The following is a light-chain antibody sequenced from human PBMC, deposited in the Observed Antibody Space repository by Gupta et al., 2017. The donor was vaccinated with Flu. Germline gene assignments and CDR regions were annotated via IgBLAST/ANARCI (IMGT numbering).Light chain of an antibody. CDR3: QQYDNLPSLRLT. J-gene: IGKJ4*01. V-gene: IGKV1-33*01. CDR1: QDISNY. Sequence: DIQMTQSPSSLSASVGDRVTITCQASQDISNYLNWYQQKPGKAPKLLIYDASNLETGVPSRFSGSGSGTDFTFTISSLQPEDIATYYCQQYDNLPSLRLTFGGGTKVEIK. CDR2: DAS.